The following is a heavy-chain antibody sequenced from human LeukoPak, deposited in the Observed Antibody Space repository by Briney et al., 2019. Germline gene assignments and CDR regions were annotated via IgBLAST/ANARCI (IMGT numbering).Heavy chain of an antibody. J-gene: IGHJ6*03. CDR3: ARHIGWSSYYMAV. V-gene: IGHV4-34*01. Sequence: SETLSLTCAVYGGSFSGYYWSWIRQPPGKGLEWIGEINHSGSTNYNPSLKSRVTISVDTSKNQFSLKLSSVTAADTAVYYCARHIGWSSYYMAVWGKGPPVTISS. D-gene: IGHD5-12*01. CDR1: GGSFSGYY. CDR2: INHSGST.